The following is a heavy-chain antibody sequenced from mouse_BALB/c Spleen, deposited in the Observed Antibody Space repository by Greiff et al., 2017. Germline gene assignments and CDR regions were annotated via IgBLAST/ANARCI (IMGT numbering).Heavy chain of an antibody. D-gene: IGHD4-1*01. V-gene: IGHV5-12-1*01. Sequence: EVQLVESGGGLVKPGGSLKLSCAASGFTFSDYYMYWVRQTPEKRLEWVAYISSGGGSTYYPDTVKGRFTISRDNAKNTLYLQMSSLKSEDTAMYYCARGRDWVYAMDYWGQGTSVTVSS. CDR3: ARGRDWVYAMDY. CDR1: GFTFSDYY. J-gene: IGHJ4*01. CDR2: ISSGGGST.